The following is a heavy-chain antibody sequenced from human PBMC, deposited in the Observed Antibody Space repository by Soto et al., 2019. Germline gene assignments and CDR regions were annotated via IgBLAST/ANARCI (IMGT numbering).Heavy chain of an antibody. CDR1: GFTVTINF. CDR2: IYSGGST. J-gene: IGHJ4*02. CDR3: ARGIATVVTWFDY. Sequence: PGASLRLYYPATGFTVTINFMGWVRQAPGKGLEWVSVIYSGGSTYYADSVKGRFTISRDNSKNTLYLQMNSLRAEDTAVYYCARGIATVVTWFDYWGQGT. V-gene: IGHV3-66*01. D-gene: IGHD4-17*01.